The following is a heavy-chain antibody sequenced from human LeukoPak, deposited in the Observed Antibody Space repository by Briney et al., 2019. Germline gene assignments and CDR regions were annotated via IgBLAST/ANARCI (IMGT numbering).Heavy chain of an antibody. CDR2: IYYSGST. Sequence: PSETLSLTCTVSGGSISSYYWSWIRQPPGKGLEWIGYIYYSGSTNYNPSLKSRVTISVDTSKNQFSLKLSSVTAADTAVYYCARSPARETIFGVVITEIFDYWGQGTLVTVSS. J-gene: IGHJ4*02. D-gene: IGHD3-3*01. CDR3: ARSPARETIFGVVITEIFDY. V-gene: IGHV4-59*01. CDR1: GGSISSYY.